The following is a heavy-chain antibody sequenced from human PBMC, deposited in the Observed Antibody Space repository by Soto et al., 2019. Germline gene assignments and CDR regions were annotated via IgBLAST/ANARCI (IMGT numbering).Heavy chain of an antibody. V-gene: IGHV3-49*03. Sequence: SLRLSCTASGFTFGDYAMSWFRQAPGKGLEWVGFIRSKAYGGTTEYAASVKGRFTISRDDSKSIAYLQMNSLKTEDTAVYYCTRDRQAANYDFWSGYYNWFDPWGQGTLVTVSS. CDR3: TRDRQAANYDFWSGYYNWFDP. CDR2: IRSKAYGGTT. J-gene: IGHJ5*02. CDR1: GFTFGDYA. D-gene: IGHD3-3*01.